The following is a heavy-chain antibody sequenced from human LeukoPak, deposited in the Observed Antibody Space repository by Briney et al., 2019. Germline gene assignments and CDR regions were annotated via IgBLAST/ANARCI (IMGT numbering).Heavy chain of an antibody. J-gene: IGHJ6*04. V-gene: IGHV3-23*01. CDR3: ARGGGRLVHSAGVGSWMDV. CDR1: GFTFASHA. D-gene: IGHD6-13*01. Sequence: WESLRLSCEASGFTFASHAMNWVRQAPGQGLEWVSGISVNGGSAFYAGSVRGRFTFSRDNSKNTLLLQMHSLRAEDTAVYFCARGGGRLVHSAGVGSWMDVWGKGTTVSVSS. CDR2: ISVNGGSA.